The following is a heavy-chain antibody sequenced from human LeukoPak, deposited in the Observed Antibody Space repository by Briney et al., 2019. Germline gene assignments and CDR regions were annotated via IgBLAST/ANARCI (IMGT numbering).Heavy chain of an antibody. CDR1: GYTFTSYG. CDR3: ARGRATVTTPGTWGGLDAFDI. D-gene: IGHD4-11*01. Sequence: GASVKVSCKASGYTFTSYGISWVRQAPGQGLEWMGWISAYNGNTNYAQKLQGRVTMTTDTSTNTAYMELSSLRSEDTAVYYCARGRATVTTPGTWGGLDAFDIWGQGTMVTVSS. V-gene: IGHV1-18*01. J-gene: IGHJ3*02. CDR2: ISAYNGNT.